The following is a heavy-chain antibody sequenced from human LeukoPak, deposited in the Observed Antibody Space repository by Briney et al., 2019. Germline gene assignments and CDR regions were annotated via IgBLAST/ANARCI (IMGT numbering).Heavy chain of an antibody. V-gene: IGHV1-2*02. CDR1: GYTFTDYY. CDR3: SRDSGYCSGGSCWYFDF. Sequence: ASVKVSCKASGYTFTDYYMHWVRQAPGQGLEWMGWINPNSGGTNYAQKFQGRVTMTRDTSMSTAYMELSRLRSDDTAVYYCSRDSGYCSGGSCWYFDFWGQGTLVTVSS. CDR2: INPNSGGT. D-gene: IGHD2-15*01. J-gene: IGHJ4*02.